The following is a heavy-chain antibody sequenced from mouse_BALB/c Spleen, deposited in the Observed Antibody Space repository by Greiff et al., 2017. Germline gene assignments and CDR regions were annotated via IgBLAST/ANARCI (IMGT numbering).Heavy chain of an antibody. CDR3: ARHVGEGYFDY. Sequence: EVHLVESGGGLVQPGGSRKLSCAASGFTFSSFGMHWVRQAPEKGLEWVAYISSGSSTIYYADTVKGRFTISRDNPKNTLFLQMTSLRSEDTAMYYCARHVGEGYFDYWGQGTTLTVSS. CDR1: GFTFSSFG. J-gene: IGHJ2*01. V-gene: IGHV5-17*02. CDR2: ISSGSSTI.